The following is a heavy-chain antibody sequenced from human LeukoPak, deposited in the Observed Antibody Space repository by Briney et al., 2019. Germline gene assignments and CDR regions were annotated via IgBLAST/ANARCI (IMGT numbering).Heavy chain of an antibody. J-gene: IGHJ3*02. D-gene: IGHD6-13*01. CDR2: IYYSGST. Sequence: SETLSLTCTVSGGSISSYYWSWIRQPPGKGLEWIGHIYYSGSTNYNPSLKSRVTISVDTSKNQFSLKLSSVTAADTAVYYCARDLPNSSSWYGGAFDIWGQGTMVTVSS. CDR1: GGSISSYY. CDR3: ARDLPNSSSWYGGAFDI. V-gene: IGHV4-59*01.